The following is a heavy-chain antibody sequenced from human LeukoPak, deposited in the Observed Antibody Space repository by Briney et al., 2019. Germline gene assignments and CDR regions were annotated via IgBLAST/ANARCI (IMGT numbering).Heavy chain of an antibody. D-gene: IGHD3-22*01. J-gene: IGHJ4*02. CDR2: ISGSGGST. CDR1: RFTFSRYA. Sequence: GGSLRLSCAASRFTFSRYAMNWVRQAPGKGLEWVSAISGSGGSTYYADSVKGRFTISRDNAKNPLYVPVNSLGNEDTAAYYCAKGSYYDSSGSFYFDYWGQGTLVTVSS. CDR3: AKGSYYDSSGSFYFDY. V-gene: IGHV3-23*01.